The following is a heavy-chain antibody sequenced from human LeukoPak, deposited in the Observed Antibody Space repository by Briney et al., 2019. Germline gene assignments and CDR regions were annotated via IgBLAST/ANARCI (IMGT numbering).Heavy chain of an antibody. Sequence: GGSLRLSCTASGFTFGDYAMSWVRQAPGKGLEWVVFFRSKAYGGTTEYAASVKGRFTISRDDSKSIAYLQMNSLKTEDTAVYYCTRDQGVGATRRYYGMDVWGQGTTVTVSS. D-gene: IGHD1-26*01. J-gene: IGHJ6*02. CDR2: FRSKAYGGTT. V-gene: IGHV3-49*04. CDR3: TRDQGVGATRRYYGMDV. CDR1: GFTFGDYA.